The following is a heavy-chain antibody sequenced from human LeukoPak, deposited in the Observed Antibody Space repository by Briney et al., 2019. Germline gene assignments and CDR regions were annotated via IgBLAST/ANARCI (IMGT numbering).Heavy chain of an antibody. CDR1: GGSMSSYY. CDR2: IYHSGST. CDR3: AMGGVLDAFDI. D-gene: IGHD2-8*01. V-gene: IGHV4-59*01. Sequence: SETLSLTCSVSGGSMSSYYWSWIRQSPGKGLEWIGYIYHSGSTDYNSSLKSRVTISVDTSKNQFSLKLSSVTAADTAVYYCAMGGVLDAFDIWGQGTMVTVSS. J-gene: IGHJ3*02.